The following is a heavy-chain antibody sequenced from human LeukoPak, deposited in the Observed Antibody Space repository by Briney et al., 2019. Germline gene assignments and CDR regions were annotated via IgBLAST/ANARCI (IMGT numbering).Heavy chain of an antibody. J-gene: IGHJ4*02. Sequence: GGSLRLSCAASGFTFNNYRMNWVRQAPGKGLEWVASICSSGSCVYYSDSVKGRFTISRDNAKNSLYLQMNSLRAEDTAVYYCANALGAHYFDSWGQGTLVTVSS. CDR1: GFTFNNYR. CDR2: ICSSGSCV. CDR3: ANALGAHYFDS. D-gene: IGHD1-26*01. V-gene: IGHV3-21*04.